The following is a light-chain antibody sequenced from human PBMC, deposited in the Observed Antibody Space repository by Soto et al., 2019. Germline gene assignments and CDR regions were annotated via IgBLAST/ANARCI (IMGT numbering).Light chain of an antibody. J-gene: IGLJ1*01. CDR2: ASS. Sequence: QSVLTQPASVSGSPGQSITISCTGTSSDVGGYNYVSWYQHHAGKAPRLMVSASSNRPSGVSHRFSGSRSGNTASLTISGLQAEDEADYYCSSYTSGTTLYVFGTGTKLTVL. CDR1: SSDVGGYNY. CDR3: SSYTSGTTLYV. V-gene: IGLV2-14*01.